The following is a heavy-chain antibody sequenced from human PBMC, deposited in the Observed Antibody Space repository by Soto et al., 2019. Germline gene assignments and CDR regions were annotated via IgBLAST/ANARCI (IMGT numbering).Heavy chain of an antibody. CDR2: VYNSGST. CDR1: GGSISSNY. Sequence: SETLSLTCTVSGGSISSNYWTWIRQPPGKGLEWIGYVYNSGSTNYNPSLKSRVTISVDRSKNQFSLKVSSVTAADTAVHYCARLPSNFWHYFESWGQGTLVTVSS. CDR3: ARLPSNFWHYFES. J-gene: IGHJ4*02. V-gene: IGHV4-59*08. D-gene: IGHD1-7*01.